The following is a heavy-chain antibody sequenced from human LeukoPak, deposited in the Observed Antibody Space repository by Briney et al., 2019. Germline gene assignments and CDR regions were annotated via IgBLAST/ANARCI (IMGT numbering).Heavy chain of an antibody. V-gene: IGHV4-30-2*01. CDR3: GRIGASGAFDI. J-gene: IGHJ3*02. CDR2: IYHSGST. Sequence: SETLSLTCTVSGGSLSSGGYYWSWIRQPPGKGLEWIGYIYHSGSTYYNPSLKSRVTISVDRSKNQFSLKLSSVTAADTAVYYCGRIGASGAFDIWGQGTMVTVSS. CDR1: GGSLSSGGYY. D-gene: IGHD1-26*01.